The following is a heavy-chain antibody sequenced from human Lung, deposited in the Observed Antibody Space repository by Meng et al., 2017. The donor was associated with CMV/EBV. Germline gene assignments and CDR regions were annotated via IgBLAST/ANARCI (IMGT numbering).Heavy chain of an antibody. CDR3: ATGDLVVMIAIPLDY. Sequence: GETXKISCAASGFTFSNYAMHWVRQDPGKGLEWVAVISYDGSNKYYADSVKGRFTIPRDDSKNRLYLQMNSLRAEDTAVYYCATGDLVVMIAIPLDYWGQGXLVTVSS. CDR2: ISYDGSNK. V-gene: IGHV3-30-3*01. J-gene: IGHJ4*02. CDR1: GFTFSNYA. D-gene: IGHD2-21*01.